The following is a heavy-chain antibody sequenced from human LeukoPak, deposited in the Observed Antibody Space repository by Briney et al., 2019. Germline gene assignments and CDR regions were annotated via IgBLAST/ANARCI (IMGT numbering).Heavy chain of an antibody. CDR3: ARGDVGATAVPFDP. CDR2: ISTSSSYI. D-gene: IGHD1-26*01. Sequence: GGSLRLSCAASGFTFSSYSMNWVRQAPGKGLEWVSSISTSSSYIYYADSVKGRFTISRDNAKNSLYLQMNSLRAEDTAVYYCARGDVGATAVPFDPWGQGTLVTVSP. CDR1: GFTFSSYS. J-gene: IGHJ5*02. V-gene: IGHV3-21*01.